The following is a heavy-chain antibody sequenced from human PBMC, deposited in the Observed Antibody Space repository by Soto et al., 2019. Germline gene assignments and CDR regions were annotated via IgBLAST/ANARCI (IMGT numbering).Heavy chain of an antibody. V-gene: IGHV4-39*01. CDR1: GGSISSSSYY. D-gene: IGHD3-16*01. CDR2: IYYNGNT. CDR3: ARQTGVFGHYFDY. Sequence: QLRLQEAGPGLVKPSETLSLTCTVSGGSISSSSYYWGWIRQPPGKGPEWIGAIYYNGNTYYNPCLKSRVTMSVDTSKNQFSLKLSSATAADTAMYYCARQTGVFGHYFDYWGQGTLVTVSS. J-gene: IGHJ4*02.